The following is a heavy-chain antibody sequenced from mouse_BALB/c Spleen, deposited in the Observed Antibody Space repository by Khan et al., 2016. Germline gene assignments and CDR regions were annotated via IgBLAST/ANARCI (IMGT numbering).Heavy chain of an antibody. J-gene: IGHJ4*01. Sequence: QMQLEESGPGLVQPSQSLSITCTVSGFSLTRYGIHWVRQSPGKGLEWLGVIWSGGSTDYNAAFIYRLSISKDNSKSQVFLKLISLQANDTAVYYCDSTGAYAMDYWGQGTSVTVSS. V-gene: IGHV2-2*02. D-gene: IGHD4-1*02. CDR2: IWSGGST. CDR3: DSTGAYAMDY. CDR1: GFSLTRYG.